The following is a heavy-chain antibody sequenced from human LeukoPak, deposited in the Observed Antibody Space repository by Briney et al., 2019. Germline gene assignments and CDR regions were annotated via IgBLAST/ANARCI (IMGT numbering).Heavy chain of an antibody. V-gene: IGHV4-59*11. CDR3: ASRKLGNDY. J-gene: IGHJ4*01. D-gene: IGHD7-27*01. CDR1: GGSISGHY. CDR2: IYDIGST. Sequence: SETLSLTCTVSGGSISGHYWTWIRQPPGKGLEGIGYIYDIGSTTYNPSLKRRVTISVDTSKNQSSLKLSSVTAADTAVYYRASRKLGNDYWGQGTLVTVSS.